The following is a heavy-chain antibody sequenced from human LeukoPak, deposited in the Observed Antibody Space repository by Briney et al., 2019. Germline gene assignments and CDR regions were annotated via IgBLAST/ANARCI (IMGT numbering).Heavy chain of an antibody. CDR1: GFTFSDHD. CDR3: AKNGYDSSGYLYFDY. Sequence: GGSLRLSCAASGFTFSDHDMHWVRQAPGKGLEWVAYMRFDGRDDYYGDSVKGRMTISRSNSKNTLYLQMNSLRAEDTAVYYCAKNGYDSSGYLYFDYWGQGTLVTVSS. J-gene: IGHJ4*02. V-gene: IGHV3-30*02. D-gene: IGHD3-22*01. CDR2: MRFDGRDD.